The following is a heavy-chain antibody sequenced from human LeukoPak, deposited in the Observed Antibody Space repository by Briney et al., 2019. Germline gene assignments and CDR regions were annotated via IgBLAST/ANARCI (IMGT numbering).Heavy chain of an antibody. CDR3: ARDLVGYMGLAVAGQPSVPTY. D-gene: IGHD6-19*01. CDR2: ISYDGSNK. Sequence: PGGSLRLSCAASGFTFSSYGMHWVRQAPGKGLEWVAVISYDGSNKYYADSVKGRFTISRDNSKNTLYLQMNSLRAEDTAVYYCARDLVGYMGLAVAGQPSVPTYWGQGTLVTVSS. CDR1: GFTFSSYG. V-gene: IGHV3-30*19. J-gene: IGHJ4*02.